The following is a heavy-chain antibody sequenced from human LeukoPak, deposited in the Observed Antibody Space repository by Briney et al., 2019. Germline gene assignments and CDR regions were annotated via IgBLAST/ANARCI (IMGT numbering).Heavy chain of an antibody. CDR2: IYYSGST. J-gene: IGHJ4*02. CDR1: GGSISSGGYY. D-gene: IGHD3-10*01. CDR3: ARDHYGSGSYTDY. V-gene: IGHV4-31*03. Sequence: PSQTLSLTCTVSGGSISSGGYYWSWIRQHPGKGLEWIGYIYYSGSTCYNPSLKSRVTISVDTSKNQFSLKLSSVTAADTAVYYCARDHYGSGSYTDYWGQGTLVTVSS.